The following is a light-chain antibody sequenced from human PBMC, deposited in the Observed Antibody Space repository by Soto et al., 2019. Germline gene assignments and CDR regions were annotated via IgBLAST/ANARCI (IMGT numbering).Light chain of an antibody. J-gene: IGKJ4*01. CDR2: DAS. CDR3: HQRSNWPPLT. CDR1: QSVGGY. Sequence: EIVLTQSPATLSLSPGERVTLSCRASQSVGGYLDWYQQKPGQAPRLLIYDASNRASGIPARFSGSGSGTDFTLTISSLEPEDLEVYYCHQRSNWPPLTFGGGTKVEIK. V-gene: IGKV3-11*01.